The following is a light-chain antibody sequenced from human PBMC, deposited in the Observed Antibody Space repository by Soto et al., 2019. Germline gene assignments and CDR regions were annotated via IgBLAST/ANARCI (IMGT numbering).Light chain of an antibody. CDR3: QQYDSWPPIT. J-gene: IGKJ5*01. Sequence: VVTQSPSTLRLSPGERATLSCGASQSVSSYLAWYQQKPGQAPRLLIYDASNRATGIPARFSGSGSGTEFTLTISSLHSEDFALYYCQQYDSWPPITFGQRTRLEI. CDR1: QSVSSY. CDR2: DAS. V-gene: IGKV3D-15*01.